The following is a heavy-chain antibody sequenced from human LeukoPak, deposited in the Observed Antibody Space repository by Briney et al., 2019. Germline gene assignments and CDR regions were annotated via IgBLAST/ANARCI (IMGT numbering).Heavy chain of an antibody. Sequence: SETLSLTCTVSGGSISSSTYYWGWIRQPPGKGLEWIASIYRTGTTHYNPSLKSRVTISVDTSKNQFSLSLSSVTAAETAVYYCAASLYSIFNFYDFWGQGTLVTVS. CDR2: IYRTGTT. CDR3: AASLYSIFNFYDF. D-gene: IGHD3-3*02. CDR1: GGSISSSTYY. V-gene: IGHV4-39*01. J-gene: IGHJ4*02.